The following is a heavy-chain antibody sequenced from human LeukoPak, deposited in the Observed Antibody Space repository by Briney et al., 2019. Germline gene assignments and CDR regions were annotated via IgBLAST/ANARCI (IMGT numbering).Heavy chain of an antibody. J-gene: IGHJ4*02. D-gene: IGHD3-10*01. Sequence: TASETLSLTCTVSGGSISSGGHSWSWIRQPPGKGLEWIGYIYHSGSGSTYYNPSLKSRVTMSVDTSKNQFSLKLSSVTAADTAVYYCTRHYSGGFDYWGQGTLVAVSS. V-gene: IGHV4-30-2*03. CDR3: TRHYSGGFDY. CDR1: GGSISSGGHS. CDR2: IYHSGSGST.